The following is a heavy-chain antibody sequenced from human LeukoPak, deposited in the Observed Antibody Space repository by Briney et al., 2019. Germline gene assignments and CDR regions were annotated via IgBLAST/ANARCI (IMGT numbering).Heavy chain of an antibody. J-gene: IGHJ3*02. V-gene: IGHV4-30-2*01. CDR1: GDSISRSDYS. D-gene: IGHD3-10*01. CDR2: IYHSGST. Sequence: SETLSLTCTVSGDSISRSDYSWSWIRQPPGKGLEWVGYIYHSGSTYYNPSLRSRVTMSIDRSKNQFSLKLPSVTAADTAVYYCARVGSGDAFDIWGQGTTVTVSS. CDR3: ARVGSGDAFDI.